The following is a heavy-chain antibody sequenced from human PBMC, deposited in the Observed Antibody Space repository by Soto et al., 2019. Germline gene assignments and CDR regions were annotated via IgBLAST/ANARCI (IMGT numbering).Heavy chain of an antibody. J-gene: IGHJ4*02. D-gene: IGHD3-9*01. CDR3: ARDRNYDILTGFDY. CDR1: GGSISSYY. Sequence: ASETLSLTCTVSGGSISSYYWSWIRQPPGKGLEWIGYIYYSGSTNYNPSLKSRVTISVDTSKNQFSLKLSSVTAADTAVYYCARDRNYDILTGFDYWGQGTLVTVSS. CDR2: IYYSGST. V-gene: IGHV4-59*01.